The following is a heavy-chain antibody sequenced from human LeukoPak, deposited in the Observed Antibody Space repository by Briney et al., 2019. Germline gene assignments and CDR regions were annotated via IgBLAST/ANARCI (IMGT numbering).Heavy chain of an antibody. J-gene: IGHJ4*02. CDR1: GFTFSNAW. CDR3: TTDDYYDGPWSHNTTIDY. V-gene: IGHV3-15*01. D-gene: IGHD3-22*01. Sequence: PGGSLRLSCAASGFTFSNAWMSWVRQAPGKGLEWVGRIKSKTDGGTTDYAAPVKGRFTISRDDPKNTLYLQMDSLKTEDTAVYYCTTDDYYDGPWSHNTTIDYWGQGTLVTVSS. CDR2: IKSKTDGGTT.